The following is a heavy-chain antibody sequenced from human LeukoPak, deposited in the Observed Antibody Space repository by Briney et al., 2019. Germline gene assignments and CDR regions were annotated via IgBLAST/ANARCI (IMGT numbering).Heavy chain of an antibody. V-gene: IGHV1-69*04. CDR2: IIPILGIA. CDR3: ARDPPYSSSPRVFDY. J-gene: IGHJ4*02. D-gene: IGHD6-6*01. CDR1: GGTFSSYT. Sequence: SVKVSCKASGGTFSSYTISWVRQAPGQGLEWMGRIIPILGIANYAQKFQGRVTITAAKSTSTAYMELSSLRSEDTAVYYCARDPPYSSSPRVFDYWGQGTLVTVSS.